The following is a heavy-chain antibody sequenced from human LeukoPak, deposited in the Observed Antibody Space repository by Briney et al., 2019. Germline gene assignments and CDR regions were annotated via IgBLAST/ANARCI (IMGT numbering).Heavy chain of an antibody. D-gene: IGHD2-15*01. J-gene: IGHJ5*02. CDR3: ARAHCSGGACPNWFDP. CDR1: GYTFTSYY. CDR2: INPSGGTT. Sequence: ASAKVSCKASGYTFTSYYMHWVRQAPGQGLEWMGIINPSGGTTGYAQKFQGRVTMTRDTSTSTVYMELNSLRSDDTAVYYCARAHCSGGACPNWFDPWGQGTLVTVSS. V-gene: IGHV1-46*01.